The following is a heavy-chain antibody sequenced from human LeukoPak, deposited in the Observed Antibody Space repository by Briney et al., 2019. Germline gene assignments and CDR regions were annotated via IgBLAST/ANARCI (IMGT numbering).Heavy chain of an antibody. CDR2: IWYDGSNK. CDR1: GFTFSSYG. V-gene: IGHV3-33*01. D-gene: IGHD2-21*02. CDR3: VRGGGAFCGNDCYRNFDY. J-gene: IGHJ4*02. Sequence: GGSLRVSCAAYGFTFSSYGMHWVRQAPGNGLEWVAVIWYDGSNKYYADSVKGRFTISRDNSKNTLSLQMTSLRGEDTAVYYCVRGGGAFCGNDCYRNFDYWGQGTLVTVSS.